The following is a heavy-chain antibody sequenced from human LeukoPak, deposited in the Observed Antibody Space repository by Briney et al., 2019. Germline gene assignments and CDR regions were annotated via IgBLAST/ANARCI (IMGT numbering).Heavy chain of an antibody. CDR1: EFTFSSYR. V-gene: IGHV3-21*01. CDR2: ISSGSIEI. Sequence: GGSLRLSCAASEFTFSSYRMDWVRQAPGKGLEGVASISSGSIEIYYADAVKGRFTISRDNAKSSLYLQMSSLRGEDTAVYYCARGGYSHYDYWGPGTLVTVSS. J-gene: IGHJ4*02. D-gene: IGHD6-13*01. CDR3: ARGGYSHYDY.